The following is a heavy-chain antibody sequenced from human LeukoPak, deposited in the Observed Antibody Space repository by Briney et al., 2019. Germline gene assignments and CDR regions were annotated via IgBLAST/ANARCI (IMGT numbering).Heavy chain of an antibody. J-gene: IGHJ6*03. V-gene: IGHV1-46*01. CDR3: ARVARQGTTVTTYYYYYMDV. D-gene: IGHD4-11*01. CDR2: INPSGGST. CDR1: GYTFTSYY. Sequence: GASVKVSCKASGYTFTSYYMHWVRQAPGQGLEWMGIINPSGGSTSYAQKFQGRVTMTRDTSTSTVYMELSSLRSEDTAVYYCARVARQGTTVTTYYYYYMDVWGKGTTVTVSS.